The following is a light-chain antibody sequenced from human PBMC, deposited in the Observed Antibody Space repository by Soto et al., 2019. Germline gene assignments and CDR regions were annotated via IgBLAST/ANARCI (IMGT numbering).Light chain of an antibody. CDR2: EVS. Sequence: QSALTQPPSASGSPGQSVTISCTGTSSDVGGYNDVSWYQQHPGKAPKLIIYEVSKRPSGVPDRLSGSKSGNTASLTVSGLRAEGEYDDYCSSYAGSKNLVFGGGTKVTVL. CDR1: SSDVGGYND. V-gene: IGLV2-8*01. CDR3: SSYAGSKNLV. J-gene: IGLJ2*01.